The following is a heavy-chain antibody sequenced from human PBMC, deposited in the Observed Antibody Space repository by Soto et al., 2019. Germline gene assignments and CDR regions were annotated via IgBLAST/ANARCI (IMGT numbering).Heavy chain of an antibody. D-gene: IGHD1-26*01. V-gene: IGHV3-7*04. Sequence: EDQLVESGGALFKPGGSLRLTGEGSGLSFRSIWMNWVRQAPGKGLEWVAHTNQDGSEKYYLDSVKGRFTIFRDNAKNSLYLQMNSLRAEDTAVYYCSGGVGDAIWGQGTLVTVSS. CDR2: TNQDGSEK. CDR1: GLSFRSIW. J-gene: IGHJ4*02. CDR3: SGGVGDAI.